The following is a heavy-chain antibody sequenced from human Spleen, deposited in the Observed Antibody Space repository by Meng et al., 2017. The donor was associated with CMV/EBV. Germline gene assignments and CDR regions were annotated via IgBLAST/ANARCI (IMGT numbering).Heavy chain of an antibody. V-gene: IGHV4-59*01. CDR3: ARTQPYSNVVDY. J-gene: IGHJ4*02. D-gene: IGHD4-11*01. CDR2: IYYSGST. Sequence: SETLSLTCFVSGGSISTYYWSWIRQPPGKGLEWIGYIYYSGSTNYNPSLKSRVTISVDTSKNQFSLKLSSVTAADTAVYYCARTQPYSNVVDYWGQGTLVTVS. CDR1: GGSISTYY.